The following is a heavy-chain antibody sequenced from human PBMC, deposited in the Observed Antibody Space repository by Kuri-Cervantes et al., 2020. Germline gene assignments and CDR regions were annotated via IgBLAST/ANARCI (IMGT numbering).Heavy chain of an antibody. Sequence: ASVKVSCKASGGTFSSYAISWVRQAPGQGLEWMGWINPNSGGTNYAQKFQGWVTMTRDTSISTAYMELSRLRSDDTAVYYCARGGYSSGWSAKHDYWGQGTLVTVSS. J-gene: IGHJ4*02. V-gene: IGHV1-2*04. CDR1: GGTFSSYA. CDR3: ARGGYSSGWSAKHDY. CDR2: INPNSGGT. D-gene: IGHD6-19*01.